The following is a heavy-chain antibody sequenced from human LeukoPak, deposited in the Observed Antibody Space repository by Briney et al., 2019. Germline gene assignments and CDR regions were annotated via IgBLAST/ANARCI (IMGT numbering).Heavy chain of an antibody. J-gene: IGHJ4*02. Sequence: GGSLRLSCAASGFTFSSYSMNWVRQAPGKGLEWVSYISSSSSTIYYADSVKGRFTISRDNAKNSLYLQMHSLRAEDTAVYYCARRRRGAAGTCDYWGQGTLVTVSS. D-gene: IGHD6-13*01. CDR1: GFTFSSYS. CDR2: ISSSSSTI. CDR3: ARRRRGAAGTCDY. V-gene: IGHV3-48*01.